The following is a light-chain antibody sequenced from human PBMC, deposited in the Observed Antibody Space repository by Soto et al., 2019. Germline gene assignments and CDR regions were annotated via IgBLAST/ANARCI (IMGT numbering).Light chain of an antibody. Sequence: AIQMTQSPSSLSASVGDRVTITCRASQGIRSELAWYQQKPGKAPNLLIYVASTLQSGVPSRFSGSGSDTDFTLTISSLQPEDFATYYCLHDYNYPRTFGQGTRVEVK. CDR1: QGIRSE. J-gene: IGKJ1*01. V-gene: IGKV1-6*01. CDR3: LHDYNYPRT. CDR2: VAS.